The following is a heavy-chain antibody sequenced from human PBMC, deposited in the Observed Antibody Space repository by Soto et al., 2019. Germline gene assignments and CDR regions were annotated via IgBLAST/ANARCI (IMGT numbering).Heavy chain of an antibody. V-gene: IGHV1-69*10. D-gene: IGHD2-8*01. CDR1: GGSFSSYA. CDR3: TTASSTDGYES. J-gene: IGHJ4*02. Sequence: SVKVSCKASGGSFSSYAISWVRQAPGQGLEWMGRIIPILGTTNYARKFQGRAIMTEDSHTAYMELSSLTSDDTAVYFCTTASSTDGYESWGQGTLVTVSS. CDR2: IIPILGTT.